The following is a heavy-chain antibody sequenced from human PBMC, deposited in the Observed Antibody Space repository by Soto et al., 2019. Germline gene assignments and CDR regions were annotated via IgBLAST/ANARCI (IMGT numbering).Heavy chain of an antibody. D-gene: IGHD3-22*01. Sequence: ASETLSLTCTVSGGSIISYYWSWILQPPGKGLEWIGYIYYSGSTNYNPSLKSRVTISVDTSKNQFSLKLSSVTAADTAVYYCARHLLLYYYDSSVYYIRDAFDIWGQGTMVSVSS. CDR3: ARHLLLYYYDSSVYYIRDAFDI. CDR1: GGSIISYY. V-gene: IGHV4-59*08. CDR2: IYYSGST. J-gene: IGHJ3*02.